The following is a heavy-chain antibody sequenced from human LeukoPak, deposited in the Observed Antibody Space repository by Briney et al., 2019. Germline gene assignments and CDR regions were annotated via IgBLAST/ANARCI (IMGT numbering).Heavy chain of an antibody. Sequence: GGSLRLSCAASGFTVSSNYMSWVRQAPGKGLEWVSVIYSGGSTYYADSVKGRFTISRDNSKNTLYLQMNSLSAENTAVYYCARVGVGFGELSWRNFDYWGQGTLVTVSS. J-gene: IGHJ4*02. CDR2: IYSGGST. D-gene: IGHD3-10*01. CDR1: GFTVSSNY. V-gene: IGHV3-66*01. CDR3: ARVGVGFGELSWRNFDY.